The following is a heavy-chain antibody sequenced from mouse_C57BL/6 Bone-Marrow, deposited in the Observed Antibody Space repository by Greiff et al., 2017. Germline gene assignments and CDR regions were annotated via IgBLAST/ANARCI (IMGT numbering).Heavy chain of an antibody. CDR3: ARHGWLLRGCAMDY. CDR1: GFTFSDYY. J-gene: IGHJ4*01. CDR2: ISNGGGST. V-gene: IGHV5-12*01. Sequence: EVKLMESGGGLVQPGGSLKLSCAASGFTFSDYYMYWVRQTPEKRLEWVAYISNGGGSTYYPDTVKGRFTISRDNAKNTLYLQMSRLKSEDTAMYYCARHGWLLRGCAMDYWGQGTSVTVSS. D-gene: IGHD2-3*01.